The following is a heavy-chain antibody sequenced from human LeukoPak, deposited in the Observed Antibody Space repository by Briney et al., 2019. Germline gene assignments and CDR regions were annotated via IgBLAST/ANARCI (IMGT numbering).Heavy chain of an antibody. J-gene: IGHJ4*02. Sequence: GGSLRLSCADSGCTFSKARMSGDREGPGKGMEWVGRIKSKTDGGTTDYAAPVKGRFTISRDDLKNTLDLQMNSLKTEDTAVYYCTTGQSLWGQGTLVTVSS. V-gene: IGHV3-15*01. CDR3: TTGQSL. CDR1: GCTFSKAR. CDR2: IKSKTDGGTT.